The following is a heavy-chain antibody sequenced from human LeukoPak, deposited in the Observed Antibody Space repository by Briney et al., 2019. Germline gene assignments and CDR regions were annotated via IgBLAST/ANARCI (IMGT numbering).Heavy chain of an antibody. D-gene: IGHD6-13*01. CDR1: GGSISSSSYY. V-gene: IGHV4-39*07. J-gene: IGHJ5*02. CDR3: ARGYSSSWYFNWFDP. CDR2: IYYSGST. Sequence: SETLSLTCTVSGGSISSSSYYWGWIRQPPGKGLEWIGSIYYSGSTYYNPSLKSRVTISVDTSKNQFSLKLTSVTAADTAVYYCARGYSSSWYFNWFDPWGQGTLVTVSS.